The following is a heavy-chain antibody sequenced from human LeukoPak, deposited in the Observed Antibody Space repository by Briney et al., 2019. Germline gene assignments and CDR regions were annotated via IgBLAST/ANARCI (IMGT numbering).Heavy chain of an antibody. CDR3: ARDNYGMDV. CDR1: GFTFTNHG. Sequence: PGGSLRLSCAASGFTFTNHGMHWVRQAPGKGLEWAVVIWSDGSNKYYADSVKGRFTISRDDSKNTLYLQMNSLRAEDTAVYYCARDNYGMDVWGQGTTVTVSS. J-gene: IGHJ6*02. V-gene: IGHV3-33*01. CDR2: IWSDGSNK.